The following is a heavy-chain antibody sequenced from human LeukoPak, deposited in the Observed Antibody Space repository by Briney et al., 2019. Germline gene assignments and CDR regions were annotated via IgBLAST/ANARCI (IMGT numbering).Heavy chain of an antibody. CDR2: ISYDGSNK. V-gene: IGHV3-30-3*01. J-gene: IGHJ4*02. D-gene: IGHD1-26*01. CDR1: EFTFSNYA. CDR3: ARSYSGSYRGFDY. Sequence: GGSLRLSCAASEFTFSNYAMHWVRQAPGEGLEWVAVISYDGSNKYYADSVKGRFTISRDNSKNTLYLQMNSLRAEDTAVYYCARSYSGSYRGFDYWGQGTLVTVSS.